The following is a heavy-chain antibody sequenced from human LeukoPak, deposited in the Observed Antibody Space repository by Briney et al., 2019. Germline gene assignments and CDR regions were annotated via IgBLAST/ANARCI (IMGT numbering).Heavy chain of an antibody. CDR1: GGSISSGIYY. CDR2: INHSGST. V-gene: IGHV4-39*07. CDR3: ARGGSDYGDYVGAFDI. D-gene: IGHD4-17*01. Sequence: SETLSLTCTVSGGSISSGIYYWSWIRQPPGKGLEWIGEINHSGSTNYNPSLKSRVKSRVTKSLDTSKNQFSLKLSSVTAADTAVYYCARGGSDYGDYVGAFDIWGQGTMVTVSS. J-gene: IGHJ3*02.